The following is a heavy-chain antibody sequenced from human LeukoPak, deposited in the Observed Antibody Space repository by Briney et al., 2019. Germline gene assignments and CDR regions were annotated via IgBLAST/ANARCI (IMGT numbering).Heavy chain of an antibody. V-gene: IGHV1-2*02. CDR3: ARRAARDPIAAAAPYYYYYMDV. J-gene: IGHJ6*03. CDR2: INPNSGGT. CDR1: GYTFTSYG. D-gene: IGHD6-13*01. Sequence: ASVKVSCKASGYTFTSYGISWVRQAPGQGLEWMGWINPNSGGTNYAQKFQGRVTMTRDTSISTAYMELSRLRSDDTAVYYCARRAARDPIAAAAPYYYYYMDVWGKGTTVTVSS.